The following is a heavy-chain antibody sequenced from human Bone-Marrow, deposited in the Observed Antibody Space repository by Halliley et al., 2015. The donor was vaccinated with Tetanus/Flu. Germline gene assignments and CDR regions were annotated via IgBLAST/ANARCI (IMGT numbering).Heavy chain of an antibody. D-gene: IGHD5-12*01. CDR1: GFSLSTRGVG. J-gene: IGHJ5*02. CDR3: AHRPAGYSGYGGKNWSDP. CDR2: IYWNDDK. Sequence: LVKPTQTLTLTCSFSGFSLSTRGVGVGWIRQPPGKALEWLVIIYWNDDKRYSPLLKSRFTITKATSKNQVVLTMRDMDPVVTATYYCAHRPAGYSGYGGKNWSDPWGQGTLVTVSS. V-gene: IGHV2-5*01.